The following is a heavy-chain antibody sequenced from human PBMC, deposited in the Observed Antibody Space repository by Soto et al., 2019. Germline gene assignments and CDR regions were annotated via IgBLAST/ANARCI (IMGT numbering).Heavy chain of an antibody. CDR2: IYYSGST. D-gene: IGHD1-7*01. V-gene: IGHV4-59*01. CDR3: ARDKHRTRNYVGWFDP. Sequence: SETLSLTCTVSGGSISSYYWSWIRQPPGKGLEWIGYIYYSGSTNYNPSLKSRVTISVDTSKNQFSLKLSSVTAADTAVYYCARDKHRTRNYVGWFDPWGQGTLVTVSS. J-gene: IGHJ5*02. CDR1: GGSISSYY.